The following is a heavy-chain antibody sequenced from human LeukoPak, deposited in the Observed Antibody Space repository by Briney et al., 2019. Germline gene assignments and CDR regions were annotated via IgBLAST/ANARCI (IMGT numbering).Heavy chain of an antibody. CDR3: GRGINSGSYYNIVY. CDR2: ISHDGGNK. CDR1: GSSFSTYA. Sequence: GGSLRLPCAAYGSSFSTYAIQWARQAPGKGLEWVAVISHDGGNKYHADSVKGRFTISRDNSENTLYLQMNSLRPEDTAVYYCGRGINSGSYYNIVYWGQGTLVTVSS. D-gene: IGHD3-10*01. J-gene: IGHJ4*02. V-gene: IGHV3-30*04.